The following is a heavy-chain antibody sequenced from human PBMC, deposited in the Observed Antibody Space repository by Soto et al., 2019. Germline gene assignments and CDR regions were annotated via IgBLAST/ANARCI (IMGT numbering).Heavy chain of an antibody. CDR2: IKSKTDGGTT. CDR3: TTGVGATPSYYYYYGMDV. J-gene: IGHJ6*02. V-gene: IGHV3-15*07. D-gene: IGHD1-26*01. CDR1: GFTFSNAX. Sequence: GSLRLSCAASGFTFSNAXMNWVRQXXGKGXEWVGRIKSKTDGGTTDYAAPVKGRFTISRDDSKNTLYLQMNSLKTEDTAVYYCTTGVGATPSYYYYYGMDVWGQGTTVTVSS.